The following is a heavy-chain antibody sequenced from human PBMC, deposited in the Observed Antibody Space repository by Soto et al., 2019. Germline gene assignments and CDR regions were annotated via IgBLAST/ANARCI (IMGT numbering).Heavy chain of an antibody. CDR1: GGSISSGGYY. CDR2: IYYSGST. CDR3: ARGSPALRFLEDYYYMDV. Sequence: ASETLSLTCTVSGGSISSGGYYWSWIRQHPGKGLEWIGYIYYSGSTYYNPSLKSRVTISVDTSKNQFSLKLSSVTAADTAVYYCARGSPALRFLEDYYYMDVWGKGTTVTVSS. D-gene: IGHD3-3*01. V-gene: IGHV4-31*03. J-gene: IGHJ6*03.